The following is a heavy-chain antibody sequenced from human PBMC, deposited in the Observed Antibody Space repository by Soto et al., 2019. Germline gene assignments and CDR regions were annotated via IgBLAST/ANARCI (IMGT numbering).Heavy chain of an antibody. D-gene: IGHD6-25*01. CDR1: GYTFTSYD. CDR3: ARFSLARRLYYYGMDV. J-gene: IGHJ6*02. CDR2: MNPNSGNT. V-gene: IGHV1-8*01. Sequence: SVKVSCKASGYTFTSYDINWVRQATVQGLEWMGWMNPNSGNTGYAQKFQGRVTMTRNTSISTAYMELRSLRSEDTAVYYCARFSLARRLYYYGMDVWGQGTTVTVSS.